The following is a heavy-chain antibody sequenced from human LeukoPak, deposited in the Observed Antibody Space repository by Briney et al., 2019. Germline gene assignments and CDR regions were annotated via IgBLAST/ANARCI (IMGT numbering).Heavy chain of an antibody. Sequence: GGSLRLSCAASGFTFSSYSMNWVRQAPGKGLEWVSSISSSSSYIYYADSVKGRFTISRDNAKNSLYLQMNSLRAEDTAVYYCARDTTYYYDSSDDAFDIWGQGTMVTVSS. D-gene: IGHD3-22*01. J-gene: IGHJ3*02. V-gene: IGHV3-21*01. CDR1: GFTFSSYS. CDR2: ISSSSSYI. CDR3: ARDTTYYYDSSDDAFDI.